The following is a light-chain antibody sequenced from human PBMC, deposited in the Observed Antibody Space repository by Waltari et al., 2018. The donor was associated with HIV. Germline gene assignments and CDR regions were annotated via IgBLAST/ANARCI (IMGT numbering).Light chain of an antibody. CDR1: TSNIGSNY. CDR3: AAWDDSLSGPV. V-gene: IGLV1-47*01. J-gene: IGLJ3*02. Sequence: QSVLTQPPSASGTPGQRVNISCSGSTSNIGSNYVYWYQQLPGTAPKVLIYRNFQRPSGVPDRFSGSMSGTSASLAISGLRSEDEADYYCAAWDDSLSGPVFGGGTHLTVL. CDR2: RNF.